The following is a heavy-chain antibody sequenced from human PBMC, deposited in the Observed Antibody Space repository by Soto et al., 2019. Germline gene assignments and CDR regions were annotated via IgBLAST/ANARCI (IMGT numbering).Heavy chain of an antibody. V-gene: IGHV1-69*13. D-gene: IGHD2-21*02. Sequence: WASVKVSCKASGGTFSSYAISWVRQAPGQGLEWMGGIIPSFGTANNAQKFQGRVTITADESTSTAYMELSSLRFEDTAVYYCARAYGGGDCYSVYYSYGMDVWGQGTTVTVSS. CDR1: GGTFSSYA. J-gene: IGHJ6*02. CDR3: ARAYGGGDCYSVYYSYGMDV. CDR2: IIPSFGTA.